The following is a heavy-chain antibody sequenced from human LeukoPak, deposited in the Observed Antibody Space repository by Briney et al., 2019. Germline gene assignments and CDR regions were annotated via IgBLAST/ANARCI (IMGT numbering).Heavy chain of an antibody. CDR3: AKESLRVVPSATFDY. D-gene: IGHD2-2*01. CDR2: ISCSGGST. J-gene: IGHJ4*02. CDR1: GFTFSSYG. Sequence: PGGSLRLSCGASGFTFSSYGMSWVRQAPGKGLEWVSAISCSGGSTYYADSVKGRFTISRDNSKNTLYLQMHSLRAEETAEYYCAKESLRVVPSATFDYWGQGTLVTVSS. V-gene: IGHV3-23*01.